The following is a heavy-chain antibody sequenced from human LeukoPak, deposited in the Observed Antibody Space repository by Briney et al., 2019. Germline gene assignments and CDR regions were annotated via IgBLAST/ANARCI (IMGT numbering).Heavy chain of an antibody. CDR2: IWYDGSNE. CDR3: ARVGYSTSWYSATN. D-gene: IGHD6-13*01. Sequence: GRSLRLSCVASGFTFSSYGMHWVRQAPGKGLEWVAVIWYDGSNEYYADSVKGRFTISRDNSKNTLYLQMNSRRVEDTAVYHCARVGYSTSWYSATNWGQGTLVTVSS. V-gene: IGHV3-33*01. J-gene: IGHJ4*02. CDR1: GFTFSSYG.